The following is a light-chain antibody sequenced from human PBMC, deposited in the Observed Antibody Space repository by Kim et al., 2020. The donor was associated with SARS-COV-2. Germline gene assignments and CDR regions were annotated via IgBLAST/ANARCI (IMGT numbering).Light chain of an antibody. CDR1: QSVSSF. Sequence: LSPGERATLSCRASQSVSSFLAWYQQKSGQAPRLLIADATSRATGIPARFSGSGSGTDFTLTISSLEPEDFAIYYCQQRSDWPLTFGGGTKVDIK. V-gene: IGKV3-11*01. CDR2: DAT. CDR3: QQRSDWPLT. J-gene: IGKJ4*01.